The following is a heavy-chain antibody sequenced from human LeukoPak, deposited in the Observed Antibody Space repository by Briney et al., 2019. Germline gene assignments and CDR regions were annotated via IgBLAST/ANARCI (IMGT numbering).Heavy chain of an antibody. J-gene: IGHJ4*02. CDR2: INPSGGST. V-gene: IGHV1-46*01. D-gene: IGHD5-18*01. Sequence: ASVKVSCKASGYTFTSYYMHWVRQAPGQGLEWMGIINPSGGSTSYAQKFQGRVTMNRDMSTSTDYMELSSLSAEGTAGYYCPRGGVGYSYGLPGPFDYWGQGTLVTVSS. CDR3: PRGGVGYSYGLPGPFDY. CDR1: GYTFTSYY.